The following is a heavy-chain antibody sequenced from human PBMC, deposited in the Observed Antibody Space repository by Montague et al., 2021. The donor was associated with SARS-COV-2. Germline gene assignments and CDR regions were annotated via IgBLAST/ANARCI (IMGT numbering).Heavy chain of an antibody. CDR2: VHYTGST. CDR3: ARAQNPCGIASCVNYFEV. D-gene: IGHD2-2*01. V-gene: IGHV4-59*01. CDR1: GDSISSYY. Sequence: SETLSLTCEVSGDSISSYYWSWIRQPPGKGLEWIGYVHYTGSTEYNPPPNTRVTLSLDTTTNNHSLKLRSVTAAATAAYYCARAQNPCGIASCVNYFEVWGLGALVTVSS. J-gene: IGHJ4*02.